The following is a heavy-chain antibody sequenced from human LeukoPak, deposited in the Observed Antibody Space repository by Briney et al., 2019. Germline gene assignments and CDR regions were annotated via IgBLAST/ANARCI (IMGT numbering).Heavy chain of an antibody. CDR2: INPNSGGT. Sequence: ASVKVSCKASGYTFTGYYMHWVRQAPGQGLEWMGWINPNSGGTNYAEKFQGRVTMTRDTSISTAYMELSRLRSDDTAVYYCARVPPFRGGVVTEPFDYWGQGTLVTVSS. J-gene: IGHJ4*02. CDR1: GYTFTGYY. V-gene: IGHV1-2*02. D-gene: IGHD3-16*01. CDR3: ARVPPFRGGVVTEPFDY.